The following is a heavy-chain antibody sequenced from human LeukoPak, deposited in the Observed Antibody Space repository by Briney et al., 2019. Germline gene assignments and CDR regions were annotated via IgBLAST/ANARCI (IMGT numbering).Heavy chain of an antibody. CDR2: LSGSGANT. D-gene: IGHD2-15*01. Sequence: GGAVRLSCAASGFTFSSYSMSWVRQAPGKGLEWVSALSGSGANTYYADSVKGRFTISRDNSKNTLYLQVNSLRAEDTAVYYCAKGVGCSGGTCYSGHGMDVWGQGTTVTVSS. J-gene: IGHJ6*02. V-gene: IGHV3-23*01. CDR1: GFTFSSYS. CDR3: AKGVGCSGGTCYSGHGMDV.